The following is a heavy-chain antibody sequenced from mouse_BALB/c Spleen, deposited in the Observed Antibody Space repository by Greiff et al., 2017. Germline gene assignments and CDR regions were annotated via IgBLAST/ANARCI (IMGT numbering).Heavy chain of an antibody. V-gene: IGHV1-69*02. J-gene: IGHJ2*01. CDR2: IDPSDSET. CDR3: ARSGGECFDY. D-gene: IGHD1-3*01. CDR1: GYTFTSYR. Sequence: QVQLKQPGAELVKPGAPVKLSCKASGYTFTSYRMNWVKQRPGRGLEWIGRIDPSDSETHYNQKFKDKATLTVDKSSSTAYIQLSSLTSEDSAVYYCARSGGECFDYWGQGTTLTVSS.